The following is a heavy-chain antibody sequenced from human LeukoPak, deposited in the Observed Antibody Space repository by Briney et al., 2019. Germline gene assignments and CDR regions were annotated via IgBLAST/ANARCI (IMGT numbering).Heavy chain of an antibody. Sequence: ASVKVSCKASGYTFTGYYMHWVRQAPGQGLEWMGWISAYNGNTNYAQKLQGRVTMTTDTSTSTAYMELSSLRSEDTAVYYCATAWGATDDAFDIWGQGTMVTVSS. CDR2: ISAYNGNT. CDR3: ATAWGATDDAFDI. V-gene: IGHV1-18*04. D-gene: IGHD1-26*01. CDR1: GYTFTGYY. J-gene: IGHJ3*02.